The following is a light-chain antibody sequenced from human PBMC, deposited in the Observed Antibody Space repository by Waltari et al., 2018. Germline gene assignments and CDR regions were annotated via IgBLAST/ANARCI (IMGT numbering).Light chain of an antibody. J-gene: IGKJ1*01. CDR1: QGVSRA. CDR2: AAS. V-gene: IGKV3-20*01. CDR3: QHYVNLPVT. Sequence: IVLPQPPGTFSFSPGERATLSCRASQGVSRALAWYQQKPGQAPRLLIYAASTRATGVPDRFSGSGSGTDFSLTISRLDPEDFAVYYCQHYVNLPVTFGQGTKVEI.